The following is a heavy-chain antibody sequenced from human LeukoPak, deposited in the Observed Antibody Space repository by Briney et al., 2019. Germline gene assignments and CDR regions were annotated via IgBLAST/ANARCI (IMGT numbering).Heavy chain of an antibody. Sequence: ASVKVSCKASGYTFTSYYVHWVRQAPGQVLEWMALINPSGGSTTYAQKFQGRVTVTRDMSTSTVYMELSSLRSEDTAVYYCARDHSIWGQGTLVTVSS. J-gene: IGHJ4*02. CDR1: GYTFTSYY. CDR3: ARDHSI. CDR2: INPSGGST. V-gene: IGHV1-46*01.